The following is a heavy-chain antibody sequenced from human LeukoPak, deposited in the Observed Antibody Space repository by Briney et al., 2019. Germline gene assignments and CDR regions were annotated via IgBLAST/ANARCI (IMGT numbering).Heavy chain of an antibody. D-gene: IGHD1-26*01. CDR3: ARTSGYSGSYAFDI. CDR2: IIPIFGTA. J-gene: IGHJ3*02. V-gene: IGHV1-69*05. Sequence: SVKVSCKASGGTFSSYAISWVRQAPGQGLEWMGRIIPIFGTANYAQKFQGRVTITTDESTSTAYMELSSLRSEDTAVYHCARTSGYSGSYAFDIWGQGTMVTVSS. CDR1: GGTFSSYA.